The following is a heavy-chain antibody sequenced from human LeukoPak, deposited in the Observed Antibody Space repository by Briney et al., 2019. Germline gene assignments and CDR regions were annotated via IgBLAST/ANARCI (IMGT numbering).Heavy chain of an antibody. V-gene: IGHV3-33*01. D-gene: IGHD6-13*01. CDR3: AREAAAEDYYYGMDV. CDR2: IWYDGSNK. CDR1: GFTFSSYG. J-gene: IGHJ6*02. Sequence: GGSLRLSCAASGFTFSSYGMHWVRQAPGKGLEWVAVIWYDGSNKYYADSVKGRFTISRDNSKNTLYLQMNSLRAEDTAVYYCAREAAAEDYYYGMDVWGQGITVTVSS.